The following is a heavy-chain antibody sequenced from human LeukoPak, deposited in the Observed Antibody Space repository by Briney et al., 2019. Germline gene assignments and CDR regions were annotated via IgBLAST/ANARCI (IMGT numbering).Heavy chain of an antibody. V-gene: IGHV1-69*13. D-gene: IGHD1-26*01. J-gene: IGHJ6*04. CDR1: GGTFSSYA. CDR3: ARARSGHYDYYYGMDV. CDR2: IIPIFGTA. Sequence: ASVKVSCKASGGTFSSYAISWVRQAPGQGLEWMGGIIPIFGTANYAQKFQGRVTITADESTSTAYMELSSLRSEDTAVYYCARARSGHYDYYYGMDVWGKGTTVTVSS.